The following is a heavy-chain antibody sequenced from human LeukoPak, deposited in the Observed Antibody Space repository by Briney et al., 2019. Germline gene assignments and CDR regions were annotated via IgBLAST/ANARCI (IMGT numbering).Heavy chain of an antibody. CDR2: IYSGGST. CDR1: GFTVSSNY. CDR3: ARDGGFDYGEYYFDY. Sequence: GGSLRLSCAASGFTVSSNYMSWARQAPGKGLEWVSVIYSGGSTYYADSVKGRFTISRDNSKNTLYLQMNSLRAEDTAVYYCARDGGFDYGEYYFDYWGQGTLVTVSS. J-gene: IGHJ4*02. D-gene: IGHD4-17*01. V-gene: IGHV3-66*01.